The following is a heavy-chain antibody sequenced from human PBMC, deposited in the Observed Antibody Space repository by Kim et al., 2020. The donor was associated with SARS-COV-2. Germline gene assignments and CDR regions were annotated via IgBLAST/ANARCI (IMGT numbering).Heavy chain of an antibody. CDR3: AIGAMIVVANPIDY. D-gene: IGHD3-22*01. CDR1: GFTFSSYS. CDR2: ISSSSSYI. V-gene: IGHV3-21*01. J-gene: IGHJ4*02. Sequence: GGSLRLSCAASGFTFSSYSMNWVRQAPGKGLEWVSSISSSSSYIYYADSVKGRFTISRDNAKNSLYLQMNSLRAEDTAVYYCAIGAMIVVANPIDYWCQGTLVTVSS.